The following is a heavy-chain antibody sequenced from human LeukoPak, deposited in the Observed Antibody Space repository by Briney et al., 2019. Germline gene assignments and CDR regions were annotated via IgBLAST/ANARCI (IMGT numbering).Heavy chain of an antibody. CDR1: GYTFTSYG. CDR3: ARLGYYYDSSGYYPPFDY. Sequence: ASVKVSCKASGYTFTSYGISWVRQAPGQGLEWMGWISAYNGNTNYAQKVQGRVTMTTDRSTSIAYMELRSLRSDDTAVYYCARLGYYYDSSGYYPPFDYWGQGTLVTVSS. J-gene: IGHJ4*02. D-gene: IGHD3-22*01. CDR2: ISAYNGNT. V-gene: IGHV1-18*01.